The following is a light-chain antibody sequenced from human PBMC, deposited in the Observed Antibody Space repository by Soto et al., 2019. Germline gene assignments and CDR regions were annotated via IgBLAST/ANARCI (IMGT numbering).Light chain of an antibody. CDR2: DAS. CDR1: QSITTW. V-gene: IGKV1-5*01. CDR3: QQYNSHSIT. J-gene: IGKJ5*01. Sequence: DIQMTRSPSTVSAYVVGSVSITCRASQSITTWLAWYQQKPGKAPKLLIYDASSLESGVPSRFSGSGSGTEFTLTISSLQPDDFATYYSQQYNSHSITFGQGTRLEIK.